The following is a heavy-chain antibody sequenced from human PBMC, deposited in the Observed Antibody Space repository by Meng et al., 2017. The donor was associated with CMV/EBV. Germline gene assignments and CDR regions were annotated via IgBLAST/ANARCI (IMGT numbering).Heavy chain of an antibody. J-gene: IGHJ4*02. CDR2: IYYSGST. D-gene: IGHD6-13*01. CDR1: GGSISSVDYY. V-gene: IGHV4-30-4*08. CDR3: ARAQYSSSCDY. Sequence: QGQRQAAGPELVKPSQTRSPTCTVSGGSISSVDYYWSWIRQPPGKGLEWIGYIYYSGSTYYNPSLKSRVTISVDTSKNQFSLKLSSVTAAYTAVYYCARAQYSSSCDYWGQGTLVTVSS.